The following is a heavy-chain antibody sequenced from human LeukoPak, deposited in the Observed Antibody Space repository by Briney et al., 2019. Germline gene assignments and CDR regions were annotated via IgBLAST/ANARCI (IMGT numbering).Heavy chain of an antibody. CDR1: GFTFSSYA. Sequence: GGSLRLSCAASGFTFSSYAMSWVRQAPGKGLEWVSAVSGSGGSTYYADSVKGRFTISRDNSKNTLYLQMNSLRAEDTAVYYCAKGGYYDSSGYYGYWGQGTLVTVSS. J-gene: IGHJ4*02. CDR2: VSGSGGST. CDR3: AKGGYYDSSGYYGY. D-gene: IGHD3-22*01. V-gene: IGHV3-23*01.